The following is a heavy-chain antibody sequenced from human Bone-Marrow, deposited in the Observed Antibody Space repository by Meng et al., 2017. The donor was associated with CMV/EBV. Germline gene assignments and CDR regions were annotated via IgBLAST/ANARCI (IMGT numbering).Heavy chain of an antibody. J-gene: IGHJ4*02. V-gene: IGHV3-30*04. Sequence: GGSVRLSCSASGLPVSSYAMHWVRQDPGKGLEGVAVISYDGSNKYYADSVKGRFTISRDNSTNTLYLQMNSLRAEDTAVYYCAKARGMATTYYFDYWGQGTLVNVSS. CDR3: AKARGMATTYYFDY. D-gene: IGHD5-24*01. CDR1: GLPVSSYA. CDR2: ISYDGSNK.